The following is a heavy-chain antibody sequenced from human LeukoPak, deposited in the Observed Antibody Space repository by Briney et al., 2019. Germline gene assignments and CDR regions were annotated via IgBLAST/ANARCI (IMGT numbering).Heavy chain of an antibody. Sequence: NASESLSLTCTVAGYSISSGYYGGGSRQPPGKGLEWIGSIYHSGSTYYNPSLKSRVTISVDTPKNQFALKLSSVTAGDTAVYYCARQGGYFYYYYYMDVWGKGTTVTVSS. J-gene: IGHJ6*03. CDR3: ARQGGYFYYYYYMDV. D-gene: IGHD6-19*01. V-gene: IGHV4-38-2*02. CDR2: IYHSGST. CDR1: GYSISSGYY.